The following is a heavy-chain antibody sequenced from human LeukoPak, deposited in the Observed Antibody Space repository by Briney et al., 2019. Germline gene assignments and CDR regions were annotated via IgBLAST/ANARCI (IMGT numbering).Heavy chain of an antibody. V-gene: IGHV3-30*18. Sequence: PGGSLRLSCAASGFTFSSYGMHWVRQAPGKGLEWVAVISYGGSNKYYADSVKGRFTISRDNSKNTLYLQMNSLRAEDTAVYYCAKDLQGTYYDFWSGYSGWFDPWGQGTLVTVSS. D-gene: IGHD3-3*01. J-gene: IGHJ5*02. CDR3: AKDLQGTYYDFWSGYSGWFDP. CDR1: GFTFSSYG. CDR2: ISYGGSNK.